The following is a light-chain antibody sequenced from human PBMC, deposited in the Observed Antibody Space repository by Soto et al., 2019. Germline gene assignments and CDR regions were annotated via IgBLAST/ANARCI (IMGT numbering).Light chain of an antibody. CDR2: GAS. V-gene: IGKV3-15*01. CDR1: QSVTSN. CDR3: QQYNNWSPT. J-gene: IGKJ1*01. Sequence: IVMTQSPATLSVSPGERATLSCRASQSVTSNLAWYQQKPGQPPRLLIYGASARATGIPARFSGSGSGTEFTLTISSLQSEDFAVYYCQQYNNWSPTFGQGTKVDIK.